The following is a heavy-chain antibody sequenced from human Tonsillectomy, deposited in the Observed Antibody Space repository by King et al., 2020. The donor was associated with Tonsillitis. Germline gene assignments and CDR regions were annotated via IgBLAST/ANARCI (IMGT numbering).Heavy chain of an antibody. J-gene: IGHJ6*02. D-gene: IGHD3-9*01. CDR3: AKAPDYDILTGRYYYGMDV. CDR1: GFIFSNSG. Sequence: VQLVESGGGVVQPGGSLRLSCAASGFIFSNSGLHWVRRAPGRGLEWVAFIRYDGNTKYYADSVKGRFTISRDNSKNTLYLQMTSLRAEDTAVYYCAKAPDYDILTGRYYYGMDVWGQGTTVTVSS. V-gene: IGHV3-30*02. CDR2: IRYDGNTK.